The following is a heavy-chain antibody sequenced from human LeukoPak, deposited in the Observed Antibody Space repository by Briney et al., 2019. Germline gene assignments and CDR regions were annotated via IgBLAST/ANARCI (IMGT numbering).Heavy chain of an antibody. J-gene: IGHJ5*02. CDR2: INSNSGGP. D-gene: IGHD5-24*01. CDR3: ARDNSVRDEAWWFYP. CDR1: GYTFSDYY. Sequence: ASVKVSCKTSGYTFSDYYMHWVRQAPGQGLEWMGWINSNSGGPKYAQKFQGRVTLTRDMSTSTDYLELSSLRSEDTAVYYCARDNSVRDEAWWFYPWGQGTLVTVSS. V-gene: IGHV1-2*02.